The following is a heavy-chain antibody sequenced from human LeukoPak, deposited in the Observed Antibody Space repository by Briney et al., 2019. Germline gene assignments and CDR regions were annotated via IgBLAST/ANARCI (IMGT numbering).Heavy chain of an antibody. J-gene: IGHJ5*02. CDR1: GYTFTGYY. D-gene: IGHD3-10*01. CDR3: ATNAPPGVGGVIRWLDP. Sequence: ASVKVSCKASGYTFTGYYMHWVRQAPGQGLEWMGWINPNSDGTNYAQKFQGRVTMTRDTSISTAYMELSRLRSDDTAVYYCATNAPPGVGGVIRWLDPWGQGTLVTVSA. V-gene: IGHV1-2*02. CDR2: INPNSDGT.